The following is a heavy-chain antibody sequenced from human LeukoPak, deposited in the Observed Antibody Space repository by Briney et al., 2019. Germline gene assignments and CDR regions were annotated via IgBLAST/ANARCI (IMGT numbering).Heavy chain of an antibody. CDR2: IYHSGTT. V-gene: IGHV4-38-2*02. CDR1: GYSIISGSY. CDR3: TRGAGWLIDY. J-gene: IGHJ4*02. Sequence: SETLSLTCTVSGYSIISGSYWAWIRQPPGKGLEWIGHIYHSGTTSYNLSLKSRVTISADTSKNQFSLKLNSLTTADTAVYYCTRGAGWLIDYWGQGILVTVSS. D-gene: IGHD3-16*01.